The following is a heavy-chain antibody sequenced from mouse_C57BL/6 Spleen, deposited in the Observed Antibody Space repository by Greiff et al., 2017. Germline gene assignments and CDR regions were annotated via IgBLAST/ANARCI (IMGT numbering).Heavy chain of an antibody. V-gene: IGHV1-54*01. CDR1: GYAFTNYL. Sequence: QVQLQQSGAELVRPGTSVKVSCKASGYAFTNYLIEWVKQRPGQGLEWIGVINPGSGGTNYNEKFKGKATLTADKSSSTAYMQLSSLTSEDSAVYFCARSSITTVVAPYYFDYWGQGTTLTVSS. CDR3: ARSSITTVVAPYYFDY. J-gene: IGHJ2*01. D-gene: IGHD1-1*01. CDR2: INPGSGGT.